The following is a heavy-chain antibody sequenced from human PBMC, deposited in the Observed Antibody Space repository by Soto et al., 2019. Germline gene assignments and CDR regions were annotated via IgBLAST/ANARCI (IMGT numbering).Heavy chain of an antibody. V-gene: IGHV1-3*05. CDR3: ARGITLPTPLDY. Sequence: QVQLVQSGAEEKKPGASVKVSCKASGYTFTSYAMHWVRQAPGQRLEWMGWINAGNGNTKYSQKFQGRVTITSDTSASTAYMELSSLRSEDTAVYYCARGITLPTPLDYCGQGTLVTVSS. CDR1: GYTFTSYA. CDR2: INAGNGNT. J-gene: IGHJ4*02. D-gene: IGHD1-20*01.